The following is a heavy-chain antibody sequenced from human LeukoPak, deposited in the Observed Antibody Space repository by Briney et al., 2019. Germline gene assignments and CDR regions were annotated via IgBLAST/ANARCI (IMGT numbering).Heavy chain of an antibody. Sequence: SETLSLTCTVSGGSISSYYWSWIRQPPGKGLEWIGYIYYSGSTNYNPSLKSRVTISVDTSKNQFSLKLSSVTAADTAVYYCARRGYYASSGYYAHWGQGTLVTVSS. J-gene: IGHJ4*02. CDR1: GGSISSYY. V-gene: IGHV4-59*08. D-gene: IGHD3-22*01. CDR2: IYYSGST. CDR3: ARRGYYASSGYYAH.